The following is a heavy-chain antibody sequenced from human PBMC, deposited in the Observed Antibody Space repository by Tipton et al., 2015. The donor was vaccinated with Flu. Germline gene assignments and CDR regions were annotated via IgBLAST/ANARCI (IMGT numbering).Heavy chain of an antibody. CDR1: GFTFSDYW. D-gene: IGHD3-10*01. CDR3: VRKGFGDY. J-gene: IGHJ4*02. V-gene: IGHV3-7*01. Sequence: LSLTCAASGFTFSDYWMAWVRQAPGKGLEWVANIKQDGSERYYVDSVKGRFTISRDNAKNSLFLQMNGLRAEDTAVYYCVRKGFGDYWGQGILVTVSS. CDR2: IKQDGSER.